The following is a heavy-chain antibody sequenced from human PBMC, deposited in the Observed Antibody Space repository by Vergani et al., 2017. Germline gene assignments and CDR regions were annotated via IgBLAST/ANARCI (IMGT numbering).Heavy chain of an antibody. Sequence: QVQVQQWGAGLLKPSETLSLTCAVYGGSFSAYHWTWIRQSTGKGLEWIGDINHSGSTNYNPSLKSRVTISLDTSKRQFSLKLRSVTAADTAVYYCARVTRFSDPHNYYYYYYMDVWGRGTTVTVSS. D-gene: IGHD1/OR15-1a*01. CDR1: GGSFSAYH. CDR3: ARVTRFSDPHNYYYYYYMDV. CDR2: INHSGST. J-gene: IGHJ6*03. V-gene: IGHV4-34*01.